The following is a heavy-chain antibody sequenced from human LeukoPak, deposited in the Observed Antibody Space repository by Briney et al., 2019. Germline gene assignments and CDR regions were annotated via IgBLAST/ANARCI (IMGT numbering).Heavy chain of an antibody. D-gene: IGHD2-2*01. J-gene: IGHJ4*02. CDR1: GYTFSGYY. Sequence: ASVKVSCKASGYTFSGYYMHWVRQAPGQGLEWVGWINPNSGGTNYAQKFQGRVTMTRDTSISTAYMELSRLRSDDTAVYYCARIMAPHIVVVPNLNDYWGQGTLVTVSS. CDR2: INPNSGGT. CDR3: ARIMAPHIVVVPNLNDY. V-gene: IGHV1-2*02.